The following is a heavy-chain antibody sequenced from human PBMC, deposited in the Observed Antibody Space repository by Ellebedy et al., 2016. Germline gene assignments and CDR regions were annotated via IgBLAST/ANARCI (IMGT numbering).Heavy chain of an antibody. CDR3: ARPVEQQLALDY. D-gene: IGHD6-13*01. Sequence: SETLSLTCAVYGGSFSGYYWSWIRQPPGKGLEWIGEINHSGSTNYNPSLKSRVTISVDTSKNQFSLKLSSVTAADTAVYYCARPVEQQLALDYWGQGTLVTVSS. J-gene: IGHJ4*02. CDR1: GGSFSGYY. CDR2: INHSGST. V-gene: IGHV4-34*01.